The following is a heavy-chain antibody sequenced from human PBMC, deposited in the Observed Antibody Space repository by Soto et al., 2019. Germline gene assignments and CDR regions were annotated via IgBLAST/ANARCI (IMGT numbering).Heavy chain of an antibody. V-gene: IGHV3-23*01. CDR1: GFIFSSYA. CDR3: AKGTDVTVIGAFDS. J-gene: IGHJ4*02. CDR2: ISSSGGGT. Sequence: EVQLLESGGGLVQPGGSLRLSCAAPGFIFSSYAMSWVRQAPGKGLEWVSGISSSGGGTYYADSVKGRFTISRDNSKNTLYLQMNSLRAEATAAYYCAKGTDVTVIGAFDSWGQGTLVTVSS. D-gene: IGHD2-21*02.